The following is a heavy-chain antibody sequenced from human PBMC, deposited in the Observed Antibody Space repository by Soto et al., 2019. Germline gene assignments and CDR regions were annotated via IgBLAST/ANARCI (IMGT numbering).Heavy chain of an antibody. D-gene: IGHD3-3*01. J-gene: IGHJ6*02. CDR3: ARFLEWLVSGMHV. V-gene: IGHV3-23*01. CDR1: VFTFSSYA. CDR2: IRGSGGNT. Sequence: GTLRPSCAASVFTFSSYAMSWVRQAPGKGLEWVSAIRGSGGNTYYADSVKGRFTISRDNSKNTLYLQMNSLRAEDTAVYYCARFLEWLVSGMHVWGQGTTVTVSS.